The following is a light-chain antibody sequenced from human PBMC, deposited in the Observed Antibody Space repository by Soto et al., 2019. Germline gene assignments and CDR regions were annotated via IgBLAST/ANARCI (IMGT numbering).Light chain of an antibody. V-gene: IGLV2-14*01. CDR2: EVT. CDR3: SSYTSTNTYV. Sequence: QSVLTQPASVSGSPGQSITIACTGTSTDVGGYNFVSWYQQHPMRAPRLIIYEVTKRPSGVSARFSGSKSANTASLTISGLQAEDEADYYCSSYTSTNTYVFGTGTKLTVL. J-gene: IGLJ1*01. CDR1: STDVGGYNF.